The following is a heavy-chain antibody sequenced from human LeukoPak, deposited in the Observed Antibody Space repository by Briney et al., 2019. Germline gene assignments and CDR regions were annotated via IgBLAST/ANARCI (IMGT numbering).Heavy chain of an antibody. CDR3: ARDNGLVVVPSWFDP. CDR2: INPNSGGT. J-gene: IGHJ5*02. V-gene: IGHV1-2*02. CDR1: GYTFTGYY. Sequence: GASVKVSCKASGYTFTGYYMHWVRQAPGQGLEWMGWINPNSGGTNYAQKFQGRVTMTRDTSISTAYMELSRLRSDDTAVYYCARDNGLVVVPSWFDPWGQGTLVTVYS. D-gene: IGHD2-2*01.